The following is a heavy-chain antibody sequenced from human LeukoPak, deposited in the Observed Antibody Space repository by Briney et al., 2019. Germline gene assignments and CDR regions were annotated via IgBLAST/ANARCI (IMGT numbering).Heavy chain of an antibody. V-gene: IGHV3-23*01. D-gene: IGHD5-12*01. J-gene: IGHJ4*02. Sequence: PGGPLRLSCAASGFTFSTYAMTWVRQAPGKGLEWVSAVRGSGTDTYYADSVKGRFTISRDNSKNTLYLQMNSLRAEDTAIYYCAKTSRRDSAYDSPFDYWGQGTLVTVSS. CDR3: AKTSRRDSAYDSPFDY. CDR1: GFTFSTYA. CDR2: VRGSGTDT.